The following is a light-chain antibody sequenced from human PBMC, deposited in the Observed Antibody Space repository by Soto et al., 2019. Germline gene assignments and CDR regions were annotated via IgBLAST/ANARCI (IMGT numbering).Light chain of an antibody. CDR1: QSVSSY. Sequence: EIVLPQYQSTLSLSPGERATLSCRASQSVSSYLAWYQQKPGQAPRLFIYDASSRATGIPARFSGSGSGTDFTLTISSLEPEDFAVYYCQQRSKWPITFGQGTRLEIK. V-gene: IGKV3-11*01. CDR3: QQRSKWPIT. J-gene: IGKJ5*01. CDR2: DAS.